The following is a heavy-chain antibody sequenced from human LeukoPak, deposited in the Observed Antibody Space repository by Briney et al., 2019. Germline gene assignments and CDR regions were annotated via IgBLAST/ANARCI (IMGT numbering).Heavy chain of an antibody. CDR1: GYTFTSYG. D-gene: IGHD2-2*02. J-gene: IGHJ5*02. V-gene: IGHV1-18*01. CDR3: ARGCSSTSCYNFRWFDP. CDR2: ISAYNGNT. Sequence: ASVKVSCKASGYTFTSYGMSWVRQAPGQGLEWMGWISAYNGNTNYAQKLQGRVTMTTDTSTSKAYMELRSLRSDDTDVYYCARGCSSTSCYNFRWFDPWGQGTLVTVSS.